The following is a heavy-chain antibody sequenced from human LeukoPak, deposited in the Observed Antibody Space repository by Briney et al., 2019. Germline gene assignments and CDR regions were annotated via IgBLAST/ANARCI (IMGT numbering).Heavy chain of an antibody. J-gene: IGHJ4*02. CDR3: TRSGDSWVPYFDY. V-gene: IGHV3-49*04. D-gene: IGHD3-10*01. Sequence: PGGSLRLSCTASGFTFGDYTMSWVRQAPGKGLEWVGFIRSKAYGGTTEYAASVKGRFTISRDDSKSIAYLQMNSLKTGDTAVYYCTRSGDSWVPYFDYWGQGTLVTVSS. CDR1: GFTFGDYT. CDR2: IRSKAYGGTT.